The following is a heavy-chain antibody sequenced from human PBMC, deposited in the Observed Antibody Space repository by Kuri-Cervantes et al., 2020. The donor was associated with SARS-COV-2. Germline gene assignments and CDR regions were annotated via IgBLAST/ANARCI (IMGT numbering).Heavy chain of an antibody. J-gene: IGHJ5*02. CDR2: VYYTGSS. CDR1: GGSITSGGYY. CDR3: ARHDYDFWSGSIGWFDP. D-gene: IGHD3-3*01. V-gene: IGHV4-39*01. Sequence: SETLSLTCTVSGGSITSGGYYWSWMRRHPGKGLEWIGYVYYTGSSYYNPSLKSRVTISVDTSKNQFSLKLSSVTAADTAVYYCARHDYDFWSGSIGWFDPWGQGTLVTVSS.